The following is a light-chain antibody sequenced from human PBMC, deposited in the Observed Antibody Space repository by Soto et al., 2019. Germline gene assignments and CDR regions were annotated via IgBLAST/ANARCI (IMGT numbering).Light chain of an antibody. Sequence: DIQMTQFPSSLSASAGERVTITCRASHSVSTYLSWYVQEPGSAPNLLIYGVSKLESGIAPRFTGSGLATEFTLTINSLQPEDFAVYFCQQTYMVPYTFGQGTKVEI. CDR3: QQTYMVPYT. CDR1: HSVSTY. J-gene: IGKJ2*01. CDR2: GVS. V-gene: IGKV1-39*01.